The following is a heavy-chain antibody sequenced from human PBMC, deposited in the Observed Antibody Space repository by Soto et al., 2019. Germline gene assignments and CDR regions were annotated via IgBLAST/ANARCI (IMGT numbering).Heavy chain of an antibody. D-gene: IGHD1-26*01. V-gene: IGHV4-61*01. J-gene: IGHJ3*02. CDR2: IHYSGST. Sequence: PSETMSLPCTVPGGSVNIGTYYWSWIRQPTGQRLEWIGIIHYSGSTNYNPSLQCRVTMSVDTPKNQFSLKLTSVTAADTAVYYCAHYRSGRAFEIWGQGTMVTVSS. CDR1: GGSVNIGTYY. CDR3: AHYRSGRAFEI.